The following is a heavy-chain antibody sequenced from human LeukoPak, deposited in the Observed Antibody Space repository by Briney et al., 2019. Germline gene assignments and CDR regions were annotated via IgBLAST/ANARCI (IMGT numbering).Heavy chain of an antibody. CDR2: IWYDGSKK. CDR1: GFSFSSHG. CDR3: ARDREAARPGWFDP. Sequence: GGSLRLSCAASGFSFSSHGMHWVRQVPGKGLEWVAVIWYDGSKKYYAGFVKGRFTISRDNFKNTMSLQMNSLGADDTAVYYCARDREAARPGWFDPWGQGTLVTVSS. D-gene: IGHD6-6*01. J-gene: IGHJ5*02. V-gene: IGHV3-33*01.